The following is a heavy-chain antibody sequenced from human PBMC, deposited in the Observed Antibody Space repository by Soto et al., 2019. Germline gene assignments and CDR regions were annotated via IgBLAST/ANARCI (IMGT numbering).Heavy chain of an antibody. D-gene: IGHD6-13*01. Sequence: SETLSLTCTVSGGSINSGGYYWTWIRQHPGKGLEWIGYIYYSGSTYYNPSLKSRVTISVDTSKNQFSLKLSSVTAADTAVYYCARDRSASSGKNLNLYAPSGQRTLVIGSS. J-gene: IGHJ5*02. V-gene: IGHV4-31*03. CDR2: IYYSGST. CDR3: ARDRSASSGKNLNLYAP. CDR1: GGSINSGGYY.